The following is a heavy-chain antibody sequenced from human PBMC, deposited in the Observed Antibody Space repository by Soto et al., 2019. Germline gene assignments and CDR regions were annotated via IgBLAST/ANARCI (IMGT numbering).Heavy chain of an antibody. D-gene: IGHD3-10*01. V-gene: IGHV4-31*03. J-gene: IGHJ4*02. CDR2: IYYSGST. Sequence: SSETLSLTCTVSGGSISSGGYYWSWIRQHPGKGLEWIGYIYYSGSTYYNPSLKSRVTISVDTSKNQFSLKLSSVTAADTAVYYCASQRITMVRGIDYWGQGTLVTVSS. CDR3: ASQRITMVRGIDY. CDR1: GGSISSGGYY.